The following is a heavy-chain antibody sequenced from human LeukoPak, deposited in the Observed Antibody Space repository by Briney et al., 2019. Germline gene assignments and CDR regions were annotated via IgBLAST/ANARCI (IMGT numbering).Heavy chain of an antibody. D-gene: IGHD6-19*01. CDR2: IIPIFGTA. CDR3: ARDHGSGWYTRLDY. Sequence: GSSVKVSCKASGGTFSSYAISWLRQAPGQGLEWMGGIIPIFGTANYAQKFQGRVTITTDESTSTAYMELSSLRSEDTAVYYCARDHGSGWYTRLDYWGQGTLVTVSS. V-gene: IGHV1-69*05. CDR1: GGTFSSYA. J-gene: IGHJ4*02.